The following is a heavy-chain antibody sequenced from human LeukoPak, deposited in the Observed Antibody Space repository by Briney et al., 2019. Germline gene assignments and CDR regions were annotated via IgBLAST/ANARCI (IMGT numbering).Heavy chain of an antibody. J-gene: IGHJ5*02. V-gene: IGHV3-11*01. CDR1: GFTFSDYY. Sequence: GGSLRLSCAASGFTFSDYYMSWIRQAPGKGLEWVSYISSSGSTIYYADSVKGRFTISRDNAKNSLYLQMNSLRAEDTAVYYCARDFSSGYYLKQYNWFDPWGQGTLVTVS. CDR3: ARDFSSGYYLKQYNWFDP. CDR2: ISSSGSTI. D-gene: IGHD3-3*01.